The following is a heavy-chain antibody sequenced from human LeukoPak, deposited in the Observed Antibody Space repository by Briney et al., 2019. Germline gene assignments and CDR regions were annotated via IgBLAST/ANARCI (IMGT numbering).Heavy chain of an antibody. Sequence: GRSLRLSCAASGFTFDDYAMHWVRQAPGEGLEWVSGISWNSGSIGYADSVKGRFTISRDNAKNSLYLQMNSLRAEDTALYYCAKDKGAGGSYFKNWGQGTLVTVSS. CDR3: AKDKGAGGSYFKN. V-gene: IGHV3-9*01. CDR2: ISWNSGSI. J-gene: IGHJ4*02. D-gene: IGHD3-16*01. CDR1: GFTFDDYA.